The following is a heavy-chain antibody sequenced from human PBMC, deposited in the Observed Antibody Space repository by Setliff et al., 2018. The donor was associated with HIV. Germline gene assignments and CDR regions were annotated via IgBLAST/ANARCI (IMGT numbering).Heavy chain of an antibody. D-gene: IGHD1-26*01. V-gene: IGHV3-48*03. CDR2: ISSSSNTI. CDR1: GFTFSSSE. Sequence: GGSLRLSCAASGFTFSSSEMNWVRQAPGKGLEWVSYISSSSNTIYYADSVKGRFTISRDNAKNSLYLQMNSLTAEDTAVYYCATDCAVVGGTGSLDSWGQGTLVTVSS. J-gene: IGHJ5*01. CDR3: ATDCAVVGGTGSLDS.